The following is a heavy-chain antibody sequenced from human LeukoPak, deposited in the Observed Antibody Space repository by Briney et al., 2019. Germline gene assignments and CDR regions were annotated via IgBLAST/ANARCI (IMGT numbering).Heavy chain of an antibody. CDR2: ISAYNGNT. Sequence: ASVKVSCKASGYTFTSYGISWVRQAPGQGLEWMGWISAYNGNTSYAQKLQGRVTMTTDTSTSTAYMELRSLRSDDTAVYYCARFKFSSVGATCSYDYWGQGTLVTVSS. CDR1: GYTFTSYG. CDR3: ARFKFSSVGATCSYDY. V-gene: IGHV1-18*01. D-gene: IGHD1-26*01. J-gene: IGHJ4*02.